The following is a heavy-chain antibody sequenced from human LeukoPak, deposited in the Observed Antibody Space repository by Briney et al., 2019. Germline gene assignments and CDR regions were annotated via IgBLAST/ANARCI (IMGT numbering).Heavy chain of an antibody. CDR3: ATDLTGYCSSTSCYPR. CDR2: FDPEDGET. Sequence: GASVKVSCKVSGYTLTELSMHWVRQAPGKGLEWMGGFDPEDGETIYAQKFQGRVTMTEDTSTDTAYMELSSLRSEDTAVYYCATDLTGYCSSTSCYPRWGQGTLVTVSS. J-gene: IGHJ4*02. CDR1: GYTLTELS. V-gene: IGHV1-24*01. D-gene: IGHD2-2*01.